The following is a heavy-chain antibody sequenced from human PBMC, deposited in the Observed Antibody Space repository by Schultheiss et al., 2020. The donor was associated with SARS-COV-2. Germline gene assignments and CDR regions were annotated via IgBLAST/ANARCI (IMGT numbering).Heavy chain of an antibody. V-gene: IGHV4-34*01. D-gene: IGHD3-22*01. J-gene: IGHJ4*02. Sequence: GSLRLSCAASGFTFSNAWMSWVRQAPGKGLEWIGEINHSGSTNYNPSLKSRVTISVDTSKNQFSLKLSSVTAADTAVYYCARAHGSGYLDGLDYWGQGTLVTVSS. CDR3: ARAHGSGYLDGLDY. CDR1: GFTFSNAW. CDR2: INHSGST.